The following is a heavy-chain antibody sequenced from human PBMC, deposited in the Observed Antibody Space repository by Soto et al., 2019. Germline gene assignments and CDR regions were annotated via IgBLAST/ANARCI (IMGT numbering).Heavy chain of an antibody. CDR2: IIPMIGRT. D-gene: IGHD3-9*01. V-gene: IGHV1-69*01. J-gene: IGHJ4*02. CDR3: ASWYYDVLTGYPYDD. CDR1: GGTFNNYG. Sequence: QVQLVQTVAEVKKPGSSVKVSCKASGGTFNNYGMGWVRQAPGQGLEWMGGIIPMIGRTNYAQKFQGRLTLPGDASRSTAYVERRSLRSDDTAVYYWASWYYDVLTGYPYDDCAQGTLVSVSS.